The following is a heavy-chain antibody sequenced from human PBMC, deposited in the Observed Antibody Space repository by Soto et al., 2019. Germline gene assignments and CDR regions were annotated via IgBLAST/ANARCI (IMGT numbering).Heavy chain of an antibody. V-gene: IGHV3-7*03. CDR2: IKQDGSEK. CDR1: GFTFSSYW. D-gene: IGHD6-13*01. J-gene: IGHJ6*02. Sequence: GGSLRLSCAASGFTFSSYWMSWVRQAPGKGLEWVANIKQDGSEKYYVDSVKGRFTISRDNAKNSLYLQMNSLGAEDTAVYYCARSAASYYYYYYGMDVWGQGTTVTVSS. CDR3: ARSAASYYYYYYGMDV.